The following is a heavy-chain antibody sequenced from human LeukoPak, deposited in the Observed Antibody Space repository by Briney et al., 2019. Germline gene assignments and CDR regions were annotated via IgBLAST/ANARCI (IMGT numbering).Heavy chain of an antibody. CDR3: ARAPRYGDYDDAFDI. Sequence: GGSLRLSCAASGFTFSSYWMHWVRQAPGKGLVWVSRINSDGSSTSYADSVKGRFTISRDNAKNTLYLQMNSLRAEDTAVYYCARAPRYGDYDDAFDIWGQGTMVTVSS. CDR1: GFTFSSYW. J-gene: IGHJ3*02. CDR2: INSDGSST. V-gene: IGHV3-74*01. D-gene: IGHD4-17*01.